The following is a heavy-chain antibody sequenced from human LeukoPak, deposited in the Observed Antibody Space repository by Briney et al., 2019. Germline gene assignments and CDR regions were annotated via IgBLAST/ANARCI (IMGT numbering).Heavy chain of an antibody. Sequence: ASVKVSCKASGYTFIGYYMHWVRQAPGQGLEWMGWINPNSGGTNYAQKFQGRVTMTRDTSTSTGYMELSRLRSDDTAVYYCANTIAAREIDYWGQGTLVTVSS. V-gene: IGHV1-2*02. CDR3: ANTIAAREIDY. J-gene: IGHJ4*02. CDR1: GYTFIGYY. D-gene: IGHD6-13*01. CDR2: INPNSGGT.